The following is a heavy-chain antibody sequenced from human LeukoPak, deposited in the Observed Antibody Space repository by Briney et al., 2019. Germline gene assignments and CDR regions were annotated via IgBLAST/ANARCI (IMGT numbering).Heavy chain of an antibody. V-gene: IGHV4-61*02. CDR1: GGSISSGSYY. J-gene: IGHJ3*02. CDR2: IYTSGST. Sequence: PSQTLSLTCTVSGGSISSGSYYWSWIRQPAGKGLEWIGRIYTSGSTNYNPSLKSRVTISVDTSKNQFSLKLSSVTAADTAVYYCASQDGYNYDAFHIWGQGTMVTVSS. CDR3: ASQDGYNYDAFHI. D-gene: IGHD5-24*01.